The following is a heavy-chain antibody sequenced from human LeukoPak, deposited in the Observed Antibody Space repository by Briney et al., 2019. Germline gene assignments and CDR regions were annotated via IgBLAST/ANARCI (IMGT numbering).Heavy chain of an antibody. CDR3: ARGGGYGSSPGV. D-gene: IGHD6-6*01. Sequence: PSETLSLTCTVSGGSISSFYWSWIRQPPGKGLGWIGYISYSGNTDYNPSLKSRVTISLDTSRNQFSLKLTSVTAADTAVYYCARGGGYGSSPGVWGQGTTVTVSS. J-gene: IGHJ6*02. CDR2: ISYSGNT. V-gene: IGHV4-59*01. CDR1: GGSISSFY.